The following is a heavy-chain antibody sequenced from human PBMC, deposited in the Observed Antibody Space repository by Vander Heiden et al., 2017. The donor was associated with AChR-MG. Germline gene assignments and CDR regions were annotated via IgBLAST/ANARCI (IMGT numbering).Heavy chain of an antibody. CDR1: GFPFKDAW. D-gene: IGHD1-7*01. Sequence: DVHLAESGGGLVKPGGPLRLSCAVSGFPFKDAWMNWVRQAPGKGLEWIGRSKSNSDGGITDHAAPVKGRFTISRDDSKNTLYLQMDSLKTEDTGVYYCTTRSLWNYVLETWGKGSLVTVYS. CDR2: SKSNSDGGIT. CDR3: TTRSLWNYVLET. V-gene: IGHV3-15*01. J-gene: IGHJ5*02.